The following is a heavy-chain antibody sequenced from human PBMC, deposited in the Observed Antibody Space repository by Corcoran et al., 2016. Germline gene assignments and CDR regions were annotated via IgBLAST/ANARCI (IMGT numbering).Heavy chain of an antibody. J-gene: IGHJ6*02. D-gene: IGHD6-6*01. CDR1: GGTFSSYA. CDR2: IIPIFGTA. V-gene: IGHV1-69*01. CDR3: ARGGREQLPDQPLYYYGMDV. Sequence: QVQLVQSGAEEKKPGSSVKVSSKASGGTFSSYAISWVRQAPGQGLEWMGGIIPIFGTANYAQKFQGRVTITADQSTSTAYMELSSLRSEDTAVEYWARGGREQLPDQPLYYYGMDVWGQGTTVTVSS.